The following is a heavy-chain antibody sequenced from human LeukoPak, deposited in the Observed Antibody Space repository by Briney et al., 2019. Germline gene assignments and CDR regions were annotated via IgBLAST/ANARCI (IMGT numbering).Heavy chain of an antibody. V-gene: IGHV3-21*01. D-gene: IGHD3-10*01. CDR3: ARDLHYYGSGP. J-gene: IGHJ5*02. CDR1: GFNFRDYS. CDR2: ISGTSSYM. Sequence: MAGGSLRLSCVAYGFNFRDYSMNWVRQAPGKGLDWVSGISGTSSYMYYGDSVKGRFTVSRDNAKNSLYLQMESLRVEDTAVYYCARDLHYYGSGPWGQGTLVTVSS.